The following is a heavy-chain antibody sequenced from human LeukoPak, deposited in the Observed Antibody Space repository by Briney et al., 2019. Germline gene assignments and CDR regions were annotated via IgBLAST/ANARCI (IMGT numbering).Heavy chain of an antibody. Sequence: ASVTVSCKAFGYTFTSNYIHWVRQAPGQGLEWMGLVNPSGGSTTYAQMFQGRVTMTRDTSTSTVYLELSSLRSEDTAVYYCAKGGVAGTFDYWGQGTQVTVSS. V-gene: IGHV1-46*01. J-gene: IGHJ4*02. CDR2: VNPSGGST. D-gene: IGHD6-19*01. CDR1: GYTFTSNY. CDR3: AKGGVAGTFDY.